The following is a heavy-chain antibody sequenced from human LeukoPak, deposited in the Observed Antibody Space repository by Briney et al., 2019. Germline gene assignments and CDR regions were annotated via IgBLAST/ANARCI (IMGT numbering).Heavy chain of an antibody. CDR1: DGAIAGYS. D-gene: IGHD3-10*01. CDR3: ARGALLWFGAKMEYYFDS. CDR2: SSYNGNT. J-gene: IGHJ4*02. Sequence: ASETLSLTCTVSDGAIAGYSWSWIRQPPGKGLEWIGFSSYNGNTNYNPSLKSRVTISVDMSKNQFSLRLKSVTAADTAVYYCARGALLWFGAKMEYYFDSWGQGTPLTVSS. V-gene: IGHV4-59*01.